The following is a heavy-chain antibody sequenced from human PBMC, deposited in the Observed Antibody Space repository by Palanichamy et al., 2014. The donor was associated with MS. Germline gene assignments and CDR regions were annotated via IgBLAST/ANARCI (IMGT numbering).Heavy chain of an antibody. D-gene: IGHD6-6*01. CDR3: ARDQGGVGAARPSYFDY. CDR2: IIPIFGTA. CDR1: GGTFSSYA. Sequence: QVQLVQSGAEVKKPGSSVKVSCKASGGTFSSYAISWVRQAPGQGLEWMGGIIPIFGTANYAQKFQGRVTITADESTSTAYMELSSLRSEDTAVYYCARDQGGVGAARPSYFDYWGQGTLVTVSS. V-gene: IGHV1-69*01. J-gene: IGHJ4*02.